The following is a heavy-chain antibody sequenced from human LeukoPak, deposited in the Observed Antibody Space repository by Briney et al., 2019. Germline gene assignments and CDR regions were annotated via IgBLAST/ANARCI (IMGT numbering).Heavy chain of an antibody. D-gene: IGHD3/OR15-3a*01. CDR1: GFTVGTNS. CDR2: IKSKTDGGTT. CDR3: TTDWTLGTY. V-gene: IGHV3-15*01. J-gene: IGHJ4*02. Sequence: PGGSLRLSCAASGFTVGTNSMSWVRQAPGKGLEWVGRIKSKTDGGTTDYAAPVNGSFTILRDDLKNTLYLQMNSLRSEDTAVYYCTTDWTLGTYWGQGTLVTVSS.